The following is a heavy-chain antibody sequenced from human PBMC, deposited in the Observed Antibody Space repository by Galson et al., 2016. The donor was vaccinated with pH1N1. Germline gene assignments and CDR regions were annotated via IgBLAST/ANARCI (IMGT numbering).Heavy chain of an antibody. CDR3: VRQRIVLAVPKSYFDS. J-gene: IGHJ4*02. D-gene: IGHD2-15*01. Sequence: SLRLSCAASGFIFSDYAMNWVRQAPGKGLEWIGEIYYSGSTNYNPSLKSRVTISVDKSNHQFSLRLNSVTAADTALFYCVRQRIVLAVPKSYFDSWGQGTLVTVSS. V-gene: IGHV4-4*02. CDR2: IYYSGST. CDR1: GFIFSDYA.